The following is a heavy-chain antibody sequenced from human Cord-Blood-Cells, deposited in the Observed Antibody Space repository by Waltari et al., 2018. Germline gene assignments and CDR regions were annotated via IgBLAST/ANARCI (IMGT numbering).Heavy chain of an antibody. CDR3: ASPSYYFDY. CDR2: ISYDGSKK. D-gene: IGHD6-6*01. V-gene: IGHV3-30-3*01. J-gene: IGHJ4*02. Sequence: QVQLVESGGGVVQPGRSLRLSCAASGFTFSSYAMHWVRQAPGKGLGWVAVISYDGSKKSYADSVKGRFTISRDNSKNTLYLQMNSLRAEDTAVYYCASPSYYFDYWGQGTLVTVSS. CDR1: GFTFSSYA.